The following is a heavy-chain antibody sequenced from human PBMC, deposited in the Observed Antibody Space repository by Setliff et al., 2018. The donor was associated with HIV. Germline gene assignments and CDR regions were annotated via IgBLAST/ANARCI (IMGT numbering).Heavy chain of an antibody. V-gene: IGHV4-59*01. CDR3: ARSGGGGRWLHLSYWYFDL. D-gene: IGHD3-16*01. J-gene: IGHJ2*01. CDR1: GGSIRSYY. CDR2: IYYSGST. Sequence: SETLSLTCTVSGGSIRSYYWSCIRQPPGKGLEWIGYIYYSGSTNYNPSLKIRVTITADTSKNQYSLKLSSVTAADTAVYYCARSGGGGRWLHLSYWYFDLWGRGTLVTVSS.